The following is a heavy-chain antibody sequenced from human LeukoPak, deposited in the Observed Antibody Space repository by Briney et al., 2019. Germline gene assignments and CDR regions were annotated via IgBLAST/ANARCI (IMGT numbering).Heavy chain of an antibody. V-gene: IGHV3-30*18. CDR2: ISYDGSNK. D-gene: IGHD5-24*01. Sequence: GRSLRLSCAASGFTFSSYGMHWVRQAPGKGLEWVAVISYDGSNKYYADSVKGRFTISRDNSKNTLYLQMNSLRAEDTAVYYCAKMVEMATKGDYWGQGTLVTVPS. J-gene: IGHJ4*02. CDR3: AKMVEMATKGDY. CDR1: GFTFSSYG.